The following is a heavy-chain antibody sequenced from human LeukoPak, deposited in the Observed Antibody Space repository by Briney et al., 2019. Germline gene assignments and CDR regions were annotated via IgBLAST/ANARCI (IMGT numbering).Heavy chain of an antibody. CDR3: ARDISGSYYFDY. J-gene: IGHJ4*02. CDR2: IYYSGST. CDR1: GGSISSSSYY. D-gene: IGHD1-26*01. V-gene: IGHV4-39*07. Sequence: SETLSLTCTVSGGSISSSSYYWGWIRQPPGKGLEWIGSIYYSGSTYYNPSLKSRVTISVDTSKNQFSLKLSSVTAADTAVYYCARDISGSYYFDYWGQGTLVTFSS.